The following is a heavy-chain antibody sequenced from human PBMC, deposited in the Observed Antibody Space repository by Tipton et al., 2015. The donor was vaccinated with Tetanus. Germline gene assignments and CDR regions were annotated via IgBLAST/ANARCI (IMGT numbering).Heavy chain of an antibody. CDR2: IYSDGST. V-gene: IGHV3-53*01. J-gene: IGHJ4*02. D-gene: IGHD7-27*01. CDR1: GLFFKNAW. CDR3: ARGLGVDY. Sequence: SLRLSCATSGLFFKNAWMNWVRQAPGKGLEWVSVIYSDGSTYYADSVKGRFTISRDNRKNTLSLQMNSLRAEDTAVYYCARGLGVDYWGQGTLVTVSS.